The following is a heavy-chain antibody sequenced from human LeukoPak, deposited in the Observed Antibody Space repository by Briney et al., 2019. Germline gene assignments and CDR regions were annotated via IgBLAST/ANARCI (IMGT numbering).Heavy chain of an antibody. J-gene: IGHJ4*02. V-gene: IGHV3-53*01. D-gene: IGHD3-10*01. CDR1: GFIVSSSY. CDR2: ISDGGVT. Sequence: GGSLRLSCAASGFIVSSSYMSWVRQAPGRGLEWVSVISDGGVTYYADSVKGRFTISRDDSNDTLYLQMNSLRPEDTAVYYCGGSGSYYTPSYYWGQGTLVTVSS. CDR3: GGSGSYYTPSYY.